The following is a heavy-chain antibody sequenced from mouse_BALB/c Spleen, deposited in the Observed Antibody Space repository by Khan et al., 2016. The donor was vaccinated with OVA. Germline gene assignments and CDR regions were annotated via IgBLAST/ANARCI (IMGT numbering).Heavy chain of an antibody. J-gene: IGHJ1*01. CDR3: ARHHYGGGYWYFDV. Sequence: QVQLQQSGPGLVAPSQSLSITCTVSGFSLSRYSVHWVRQPPGKGLEWLGMIWGDGSTGYNSALKSRLSISKDNSKSQAFLKMNSLQTDDTARYYCARHHYGGGYWYFDVWGAGTTVTVSS. CDR2: IWGDGST. V-gene: IGHV2-6-4*01. D-gene: IGHD1-2*01. CDR1: GFSLSRYS.